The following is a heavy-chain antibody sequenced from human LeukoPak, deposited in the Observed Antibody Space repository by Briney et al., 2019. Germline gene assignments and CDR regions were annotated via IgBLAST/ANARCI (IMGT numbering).Heavy chain of an antibody. CDR2: INHSGST. CDR1: GGSISGYY. CDR3: ARGFPAAGGYFYGSGSYPPRGMDV. V-gene: IGHV4-34*01. J-gene: IGHJ6*02. D-gene: IGHD3-10*01. Sequence: SETLSLTCDVYGGSISGYYWRWSRQPPGKGLEWIGEINHSGSTNDNPSLKSRVTISLDTSENQFSLRLTSVTAADTATYYCARGFPAAGGYFYGSGSYPPRGMDVWGQGTTVTVSS.